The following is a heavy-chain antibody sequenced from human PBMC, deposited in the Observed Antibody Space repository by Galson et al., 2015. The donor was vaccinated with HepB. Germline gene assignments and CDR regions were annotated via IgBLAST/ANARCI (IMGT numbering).Heavy chain of an antibody. CDR1: GGTFSSYA. CDR2: IIPILGIA. CDR3: ARGLKGRRQQLVIDY. V-gene: IGHV1-69*04. D-gene: IGHD6-13*01. Sequence: SVKVSCKASGGTFSSYAISWVRQAPGQGLEWMGRIIPILGIANYAQKFQGRVTITADKSTSTAYMELSSLRSEDTAVYYCARGLKGRRQQLVIDYWGQGTLVTVSS. J-gene: IGHJ4*02.